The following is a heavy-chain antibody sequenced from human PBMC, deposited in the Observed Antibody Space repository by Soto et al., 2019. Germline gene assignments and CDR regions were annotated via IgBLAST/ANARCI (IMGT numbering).Heavy chain of an antibody. D-gene: IGHD6-25*01. CDR3: ARDGSIAARIYYGGMDV. Sequence: PWQTLSLTCAISGDSVSSNSAAWNWIRQSPSRGLEWLGRTYYRSKWYNDYAVSVKSRITINPDTSKNQFSLQLNSVTPEDTAVYYWARDGSIAARIYYGGMDVWGQGTTVTVS. J-gene: IGHJ6*02. V-gene: IGHV6-1*01. CDR1: GDSVSSNSAA. CDR2: TYYRSKWYN.